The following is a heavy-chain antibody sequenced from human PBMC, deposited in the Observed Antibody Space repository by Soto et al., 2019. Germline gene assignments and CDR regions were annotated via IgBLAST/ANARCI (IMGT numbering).Heavy chain of an antibody. CDR3: AKDQGATMRGGDY. Sequence: QVQLVESGGGVVQPGRSLRLSCAASGFTFRSYGMHWVRQAPGKGLEWVAVISYDGSNKYYADSVKGRLTISRDNSKNSLYLQMNSLRAEDTAVYYCAKDQGATMRGGDYWGQGTLVTVSS. J-gene: IGHJ4*02. D-gene: IGHD5-12*01. V-gene: IGHV3-30*18. CDR2: ISYDGSNK. CDR1: GFTFRSYG.